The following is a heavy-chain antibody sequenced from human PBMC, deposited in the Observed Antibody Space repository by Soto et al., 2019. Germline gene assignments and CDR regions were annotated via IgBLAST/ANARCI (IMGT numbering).Heavy chain of an antibody. J-gene: IGHJ5*02. CDR1: GFTFSSYG. V-gene: IGHV3-33*01. Sequence: QVQLVESGGGVVQPGRSLRLSCAASGFTFSSYGMHWVRQAPGKGLEWVAVIWYDGSNKYYADSVKGRFTISRDNSKITLYLQMNSLRAEDTAVYYCARGVYIVGDWFDPWGQGTLVTVSS. D-gene: IGHD2-15*01. CDR2: IWYDGSNK. CDR3: ARGVYIVGDWFDP.